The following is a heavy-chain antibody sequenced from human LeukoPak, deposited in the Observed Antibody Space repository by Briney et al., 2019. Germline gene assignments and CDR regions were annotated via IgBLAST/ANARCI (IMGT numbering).Heavy chain of an antibody. D-gene: IGHD2-15*01. CDR3: AREACNGNSCYLLDY. CDR2: ITSAGDR. Sequence: GGSLRLSCAASGFTFSTYDMHWVRQATGKGLEWVSTITSAGDRYYPGSVKGRFTISRENAKNSLYLQMDSLRAGDTAVYYCAREACNGNSCYLLDYWGQGTLVTVSS. J-gene: IGHJ4*02. V-gene: IGHV3-13*01. CDR1: GFTFSTYD.